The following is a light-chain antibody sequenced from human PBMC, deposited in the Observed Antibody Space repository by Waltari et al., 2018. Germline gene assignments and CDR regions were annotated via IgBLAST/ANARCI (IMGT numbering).Light chain of an antibody. V-gene: IGLV2-14*03. CDR1: SNDIGANDY. CDR2: DVS. CDR3: SSYTLTNPVV. J-gene: IGLJ2*01. Sequence: SGSPGQSISISCTGTSNDIGANDYVSWYQQHPGRAPQLVIYDVSVRPSGVSIHFSGSKSGNTASLTISGLQAEDEALYYCSSYTLTNPVVFGGGTKLTVL.